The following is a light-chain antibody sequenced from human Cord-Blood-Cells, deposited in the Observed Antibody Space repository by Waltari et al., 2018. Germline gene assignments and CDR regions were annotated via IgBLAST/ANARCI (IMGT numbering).Light chain of an antibody. Sequence: EIVLTQSPGTLALSPGERVTLSCRASQSVSSSYLAWYQQKPGQAPRLLIYGASSRDTGIPDRFSGSGSGTDFTLTISRLEPEDFAVYYCQQYGSSPGTFGQGTKVEIK. CDR3: QQYGSSPGT. CDR2: GAS. V-gene: IGKV3-20*01. CDR1: QSVSSSY. J-gene: IGKJ1*01.